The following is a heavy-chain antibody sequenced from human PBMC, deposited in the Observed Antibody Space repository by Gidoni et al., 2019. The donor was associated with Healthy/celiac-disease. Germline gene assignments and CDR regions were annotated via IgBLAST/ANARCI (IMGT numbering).Heavy chain of an antibody. CDR2: ISWNSGSI. D-gene: IGHD6-6*01. CDR3: AKDPSYSSSSKVFDY. V-gene: IGHV3-9*01. J-gene: IGHJ4*02. Sequence: EVQLVESGGGLVQPGRSLRLSCAASGFTFDDYAMHWVRQAPGKGLEWVSGISWNSGSIGYADSGKGRFTISRDNAKNSLYLQMNSLRAEDTAVYYCAKDPSYSSSSKVFDYWGQGTLVTVSS. CDR1: GFTFDDYA.